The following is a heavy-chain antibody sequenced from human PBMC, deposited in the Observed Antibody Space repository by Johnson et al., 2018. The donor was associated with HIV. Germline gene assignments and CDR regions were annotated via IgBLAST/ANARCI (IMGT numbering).Heavy chain of an antibody. CDR2: ISYDGSNK. D-gene: IGHD1-1*01. J-gene: IGHJ3*02. CDR1: GFTFSSYA. Sequence: QVQLVESGGGVVQPGRSLRLSCAASGFTFSSYAMHWVRQAPGKGLEWVALISYDGSNKYYADSVKGRFTISRDNSKNTLYLQMISLRAEDTAVYFCAKGPRYDAFDIWGQGTMVTVSS. V-gene: IGHV3-30*04. CDR3: AKGPRYDAFDI.